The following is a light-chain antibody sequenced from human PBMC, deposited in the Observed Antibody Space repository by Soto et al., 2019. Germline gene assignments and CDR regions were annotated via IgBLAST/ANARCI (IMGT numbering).Light chain of an antibody. V-gene: IGKV3-11*01. Sequence: TVMTQSPATLSLSSVDINALXSRASQSVSTYLAWYQQKPGQAPRLLIYDASNRVTGIPARFRGSGSGTDFTLTISSLEPDDFAVYYCQQRSNWQITSGQGTRLEIK. CDR3: QQRSNWQIT. CDR1: QSVSTY. J-gene: IGKJ5*01. CDR2: DAS.